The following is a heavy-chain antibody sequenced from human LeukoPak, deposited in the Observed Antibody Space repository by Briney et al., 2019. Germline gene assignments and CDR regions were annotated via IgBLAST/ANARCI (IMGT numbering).Heavy chain of an antibody. CDR3: ARDLAAWDV. J-gene: IGHJ6*04. CDR2: INPDGSEK. CDR1: GFTFSNYW. V-gene: IGHV3-7*01. Sequence: PGGSLRLSCAASGFTFSNYWMSWVRQAPRNGLEWVANINPDGSEKYSVDSVTGRFTISRDNAENTVFLQMNSLRAEDSAVYYCARDLAAWDVWGKGTTVTVSS.